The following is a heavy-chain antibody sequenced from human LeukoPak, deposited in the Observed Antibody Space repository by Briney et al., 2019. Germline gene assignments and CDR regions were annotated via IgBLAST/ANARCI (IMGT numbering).Heavy chain of an antibody. CDR3: ARDMLKGVPDYLDY. D-gene: IGHD2-8*01. Sequence: PGGSLRLSCVASGFTFSDYAMHWVRQTPDKRLEWVAVISYDGKIKYHADSVKGRFTIFRDSSKNTLYLQMNSLRPEESAVYFCARDMLKGVPDYLDYWGQGTLVTVSS. CDR1: GFTFSDYA. CDR2: ISYDGKIK. V-gene: IGHV3-30*04. J-gene: IGHJ4*02.